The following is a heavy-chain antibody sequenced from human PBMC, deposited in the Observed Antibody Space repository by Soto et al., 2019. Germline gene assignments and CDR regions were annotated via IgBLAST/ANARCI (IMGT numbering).Heavy chain of an antibody. J-gene: IGHJ6*02. Sequence: ASVTVSCRAPGSTFPSSDINLVRQASGQGLELMGWMESNRDNKGYSEKFRGRGSMTRDTSISSAYMDLSSLRPEDTAVYYCARRKRTASGPSGNYYYPRDVWGQGPTGT. CDR2: MESNRDNK. D-gene: IGHD2-21*02. CDR1: GSTFPSSD. CDR3: ARRKRTASGPSGNYYYPRDV. V-gene: IGHV1-8*02.